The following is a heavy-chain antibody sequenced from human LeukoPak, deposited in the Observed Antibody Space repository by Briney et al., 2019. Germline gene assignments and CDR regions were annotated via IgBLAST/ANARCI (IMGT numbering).Heavy chain of an antibody. D-gene: IGHD3-10*01. CDR2: IYSGGTT. Sequence: GGPLRLSCAASGLTDSSNYKSWVRQPPGKGLEWVTVIYSGGTTFYADSVKGRFTISRDNSKNTLYLQMNSLRADDTAVYYCAKLKGWYGEGYFDYWGQGTVVTVSS. CDR3: AKLKGWYGEGYFDY. V-gene: IGHV3-53*01. CDR1: GLTDSSNY. J-gene: IGHJ4*02.